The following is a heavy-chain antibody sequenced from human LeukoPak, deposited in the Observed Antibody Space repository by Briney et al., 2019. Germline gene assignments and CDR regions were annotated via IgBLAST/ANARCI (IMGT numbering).Heavy chain of an antibody. Sequence: PSETLSLTCAVYGGSFSGYYWSWIRQPPGKGLEWIGEINHSGSTNYNPSLKSRVTISVDTSKNQFSLKLSSVTAADTAVYYCARGRCRPYYYYYGMDVWGQGTTVTVSS. D-gene: IGHD2-15*01. J-gene: IGHJ6*02. V-gene: IGHV4-34*01. CDR2: INHSGST. CDR1: GGSFSGYY. CDR3: ARGRCRPYYYYYGMDV.